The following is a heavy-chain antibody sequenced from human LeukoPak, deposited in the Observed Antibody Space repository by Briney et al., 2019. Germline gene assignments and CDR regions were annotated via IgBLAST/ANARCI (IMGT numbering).Heavy chain of an antibody. V-gene: IGHV4-39*07. CDR1: GGSISSSSYY. J-gene: IGHJ4*02. CDR3: AREESSTAHY. Sequence: SETLSLTCTVSGGSISSSSYYWGWIRQPPGKGLEWIGSINYSGRTFYNPSLKSRVTISLDTSKNQFSLELTSVTAADTAVYYCAREESSTAHYWGQGTLVTVSS. CDR2: INYSGRT. D-gene: IGHD5-18*01.